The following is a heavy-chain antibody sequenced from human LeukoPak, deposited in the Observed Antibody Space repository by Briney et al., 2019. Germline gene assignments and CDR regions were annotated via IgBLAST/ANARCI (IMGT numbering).Heavy chain of an antibody. CDR1: GFTFTSSA. V-gene: IGHV1-58*01. Sequence: SVKVSCKASGFTFTSSAVQWVRQARGQRLEWIGWIVVGSGNTNYAQKFQERVTITRDMSTSTAYMELSSLRSEDTAVYYCAADLGYYDSSTYGMDVWGRGTTVTVSS. CDR2: IVVGSGNT. J-gene: IGHJ6*02. CDR3: AADLGYYDSSTYGMDV. D-gene: IGHD3-22*01.